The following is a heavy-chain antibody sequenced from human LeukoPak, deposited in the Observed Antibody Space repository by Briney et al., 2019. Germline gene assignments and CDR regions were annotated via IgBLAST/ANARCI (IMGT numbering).Heavy chain of an antibody. D-gene: IGHD6-13*01. V-gene: IGHV3-33*01. J-gene: IGHJ6*02. CDR2: ILYDGSNK. Sequence: GRSLRLSCAASGFTFSSYGMHWVRQAPGKWLESVAVILYDGSNKYYADSVKGRFTISRDNSKNTLYLQMNSLRAEDTAVYYCARHIAAADPWGYGMDVWGQGTTVTVSS. CDR3: ARHIAAADPWGYGMDV. CDR1: GFTFSSYG.